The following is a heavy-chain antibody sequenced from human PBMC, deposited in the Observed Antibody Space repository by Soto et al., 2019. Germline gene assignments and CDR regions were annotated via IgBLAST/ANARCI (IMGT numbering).Heavy chain of an antibody. V-gene: IGHV3-30-3*01. D-gene: IGHD3-22*01. CDR3: VTGRPITMIVVVPDY. CDR1: GFTFSSYA. J-gene: IGHJ4*02. CDR2: ISYDGSNK. Sequence: GGSLRLSCAASGFTFSSYAMHWVRQAPGKGLEWVAVISYDGSNKYYADSVKGRFTISRDNSKNTLYLQMNSLRAEDTAVYYCVTGRPITMIVVVPDYWGQGTLVTVSS.